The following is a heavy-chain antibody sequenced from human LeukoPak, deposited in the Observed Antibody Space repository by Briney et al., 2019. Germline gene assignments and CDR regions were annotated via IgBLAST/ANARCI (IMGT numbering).Heavy chain of an antibody. J-gene: IGHJ4*02. CDR1: GFTFSSYA. V-gene: IGHV3-23*01. CDR3: AKSIMIVVAHDY. Sequence: GGSLRLSCAASGFTFSSYAMIWVRQAPGKGLEWVSAISGSGGSTYYAASVKRRFTISSDNSKNTLYLQMTSLTADATAVYYCAKSIMIVVAHDYWGQGTMVTVSS. CDR2: ISGSGGST. D-gene: IGHD3-22*01.